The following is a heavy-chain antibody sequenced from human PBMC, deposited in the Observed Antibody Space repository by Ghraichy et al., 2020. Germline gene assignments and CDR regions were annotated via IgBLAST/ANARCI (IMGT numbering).Heavy chain of an antibody. Sequence: SETLSLTCAVYGGSFSGYYWSWIRQPPGKRLEWIGEINHSGSTNYNPSLKSRVTISVDTSKNQFSLKLSSVTAADTAVYYCARGKLEWLFFPVDNYYYYMDVWGKGTTVTVSS. CDR3: ARGKLEWLFFPVDNYYYYMDV. D-gene: IGHD3-3*01. CDR1: GGSFSGYY. V-gene: IGHV4-34*01. J-gene: IGHJ6*03. CDR2: INHSGST.